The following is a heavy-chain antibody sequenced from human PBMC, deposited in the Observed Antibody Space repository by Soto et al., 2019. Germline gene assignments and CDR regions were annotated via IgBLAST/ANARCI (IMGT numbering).Heavy chain of an antibody. D-gene: IGHD3-10*01. CDR3: ARVRSGVGWDY. CDR2: INAGNGDT. V-gene: IGHV1-3*01. Sequence: QVQLLQSGAEVKKPGASVKVSCKASGYTFIRYAMHWVRQAPGQSLEWMGWINAGNGDTKYSQKLQDRLTIIRDTSANIVYMELSSLTSEDTAVYYCARVRSGVGWDYWGQGTLVTVSS. CDR1: GYTFIRYA. J-gene: IGHJ4*02.